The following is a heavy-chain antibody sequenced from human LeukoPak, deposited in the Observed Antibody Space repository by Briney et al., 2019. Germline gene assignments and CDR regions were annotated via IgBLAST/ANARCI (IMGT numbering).Heavy chain of an antibody. J-gene: IGHJ4*02. CDR2: IYPGDSDT. Sequence: PGESLKISCKGSGYSFTSYWIGWVRQMPGKGLEWMGIIYPGDSDTRYSPSFQGQVTISADKSISTAYLQWSSLKASDTAMYYCARGIDPRWLQFPLFDYWGQGTLVTVSS. D-gene: IGHD5-24*01. V-gene: IGHV5-51*01. CDR3: ARGIDPRWLQFPLFDY. CDR1: GYSFTSYW.